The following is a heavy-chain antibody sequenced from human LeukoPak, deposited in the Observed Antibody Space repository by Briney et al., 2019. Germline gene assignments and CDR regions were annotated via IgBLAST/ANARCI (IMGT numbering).Heavy chain of an antibody. D-gene: IGHD5-24*01. Sequence: SETLSLTCTVSGYSISSGYYWGWIRQPPGKGLEWIGSIYHSGSTYYNPSLKSRVTISVDTSKNQFSLKLSSVTAADTAVYYCARGRDGYNWGWWFDPWGQGTLVTVSS. V-gene: IGHV4-38-2*02. CDR2: IYHSGST. J-gene: IGHJ5*02. CDR1: GYSISSGYY. CDR3: ARGRDGYNWGWWFDP.